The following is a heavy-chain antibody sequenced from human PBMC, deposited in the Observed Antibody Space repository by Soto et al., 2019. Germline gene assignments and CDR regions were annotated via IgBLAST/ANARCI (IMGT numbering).Heavy chain of an antibody. J-gene: IGHJ4*02. CDR1: GGSFSGYY. D-gene: IGHD2-8*02. CDR2: INHSGST. V-gene: IGHV4-34*01. CDR3: ARDKITGPSDY. Sequence: QVQLQQWGAGLLKPSETLSLTCAVYGGSFSGYYWTWIRQPPGTGLEWIGEINHSGSTNYNPSLKSRVTISVDTSKNQFSLKLTSVTAADTAVYYCARDKITGPSDYWGQGTLVTVSS.